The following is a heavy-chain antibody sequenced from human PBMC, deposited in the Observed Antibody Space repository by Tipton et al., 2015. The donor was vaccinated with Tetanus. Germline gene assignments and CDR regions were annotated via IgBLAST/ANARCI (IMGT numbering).Heavy chain of an antibody. V-gene: IGHV4-59*01. CDR2: VHYSGRT. J-gene: IGHJ3*02. D-gene: IGHD6-19*01. CDR3: ARIGWPQQNKPAFDI. Sequence: SLTCSVSGGSISSYYWTWIRQPPGRGLEWIGFVHYSGRTNYSPSLRSRVSLSVDTSKNQFSLNLSSVTAADTAVYYCARIGWPQQNKPAFDIWGQGTVVTVSS. CDR1: GGSISSYY.